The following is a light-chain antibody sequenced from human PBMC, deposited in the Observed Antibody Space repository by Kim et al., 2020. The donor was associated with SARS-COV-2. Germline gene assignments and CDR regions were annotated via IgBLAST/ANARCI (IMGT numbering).Light chain of an antibody. V-gene: IGKV3-20*01. CDR3: QQYGSSPYS. CDR2: GAS. J-gene: IGKJ2*03. CDR1: QSVSSSC. Sequence: PGERATLSCRASQSVSSSCLAWYQQKAGQAPRLLIYGASSRATGIPDRFSGSGSGTDFTLTISRLEPEDFAVYYCQQYGSSPYSFGQGTKLEI.